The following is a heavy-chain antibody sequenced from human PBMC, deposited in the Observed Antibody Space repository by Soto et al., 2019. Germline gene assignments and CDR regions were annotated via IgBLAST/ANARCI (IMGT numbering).Heavy chain of an antibody. CDR1: GGSIKSSSYY. CDR2: IYFSGST. V-gene: IGHV4-39*01. J-gene: IGHJ6*03. CDR3: ARGYRGDCSGGSCYFYYYYYMDV. D-gene: IGHD2-15*01. Sequence: PSETLSLTCTVSGGSIKSSSYYWVWIRQPPGKGLEWIGSIYFSGSTWYNPSLKSRVTKSVDTSKNQFSLKVTSVTAADTAVYYCARGYRGDCSGGSCYFYYYYYMDVWGRGTTVTVSS.